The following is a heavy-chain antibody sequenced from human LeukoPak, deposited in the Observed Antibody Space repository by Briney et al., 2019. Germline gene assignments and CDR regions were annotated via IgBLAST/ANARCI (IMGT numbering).Heavy chain of an antibody. CDR1: GGSISSSSYY. J-gene: IGHJ4*02. D-gene: IGHD6-6*01. Sequence: SETLSLTCTVSGGSISSSSYYWGWIRQPPGKGLEWIGSIYYSGSTYYNPSLKSRVTISVDTSKNQFSLKLSSVTAADTAVYYCARQGSSRRGCFDYWGQGTLVTVSS. V-gene: IGHV4-39*01. CDR2: IYYSGST. CDR3: ARQGSSRRGCFDY.